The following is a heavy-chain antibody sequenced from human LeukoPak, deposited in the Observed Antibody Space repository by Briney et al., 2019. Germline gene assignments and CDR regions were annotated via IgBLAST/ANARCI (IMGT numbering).Heavy chain of an antibody. CDR1: GYTFTTYG. J-gene: IGHJ4*02. D-gene: IGHD3-22*01. CDR3: ATNYYDSSGYYSIDY. CDR2: INTCNGNT. Sequence: ASVKVSCKASGYTFTTYGISWLRQAPGQGLEWMGWINTCNGNTDYAQKLQGRVTMTTDTSTSTAYMELRSLRSDDTALYYCATNYYDSSGYYSIDYWGQGTLVTVSS. V-gene: IGHV1-18*01.